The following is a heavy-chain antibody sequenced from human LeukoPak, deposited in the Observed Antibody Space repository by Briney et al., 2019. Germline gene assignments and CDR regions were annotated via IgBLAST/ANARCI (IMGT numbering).Heavy chain of an antibody. J-gene: IGHJ4*02. Sequence: ASVKVSCKASGYTFTNCARNWVRQAPGQELEWMGWLNTNTGNPTYAQGFTGRFVFSLDTSVSTAYLQISSLKAEDTAVYYCAREEYYDTSASTNFDYWGQGTLVTVSS. V-gene: IGHV7-4-1*02. CDR2: LNTNTGNP. D-gene: IGHD3-22*01. CDR3: AREEYYDTSASTNFDY. CDR1: GYTFTNCA.